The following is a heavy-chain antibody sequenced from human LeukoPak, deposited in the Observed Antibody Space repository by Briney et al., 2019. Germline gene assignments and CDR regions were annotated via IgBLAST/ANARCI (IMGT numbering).Heavy chain of an antibody. Sequence: SETLSLTCAVYGGSFSGYYWSWIRQPPGKGLEWIGEINHSGSTNYNPSLKSRVTISVDTSKNQFSLKLSSVTAADTAVYYCARKVVGADYWGQGTLVTVSS. CDR1: GGSFSGYY. CDR2: INHSGST. D-gene: IGHD2-15*01. V-gene: IGHV4-34*01. CDR3: ARKVVGADY. J-gene: IGHJ4*02.